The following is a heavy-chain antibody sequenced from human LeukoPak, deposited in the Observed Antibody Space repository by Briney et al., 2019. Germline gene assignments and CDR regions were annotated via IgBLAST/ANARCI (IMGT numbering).Heavy chain of an antibody. CDR1: GGSITTTDFD. D-gene: IGHD1-26*01. V-gene: IGHV4-39*01. Sequence: SETLSLTCAVSGGSITTTDFDWAWIRQPPGQGFEWIATISSSGKAYYYPSLMSRVTISVDTSKNQFSLDVTSVTASDTGLFYCARFKGGTGFDYWGRGILVIVS. CDR3: ARFKGGTGFDY. CDR2: ISSSGKA. J-gene: IGHJ4*02.